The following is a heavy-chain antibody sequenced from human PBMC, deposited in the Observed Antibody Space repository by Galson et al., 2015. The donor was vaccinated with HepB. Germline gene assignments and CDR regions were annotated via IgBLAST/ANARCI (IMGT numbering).Heavy chain of an antibody. V-gene: IGHV3-13*01. CDR2: IGTAGDT. CDR1: GFTFSSYD. J-gene: IGHJ6*03. CDR3: ARATHHNWNDDYYYYMDV. D-gene: IGHD1-20*01. Sequence: SLRLSCAASGFTFSSYDMHWVRQATGKGLEWVSAIGTAGDTYYPGSVKGRFTISRENAKNSLYLQMNSLRAGDTAVYYCARATHHNWNDDYYYYMDVWGKGTTVTVSS.